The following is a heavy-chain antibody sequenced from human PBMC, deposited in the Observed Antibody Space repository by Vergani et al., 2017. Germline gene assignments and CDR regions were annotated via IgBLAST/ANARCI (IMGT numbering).Heavy chain of an antibody. CDR2: IKNTGDST. CDR1: GFTFSSHA. V-gene: IGHV3-23*01. CDR3: GRGSDNYN. Sequence: QLLESGGGLIQPGGSLRLSCAASGFTFSSHAMSWVRQGHGQGLEWVSSIKNTGDSTHYADSVKGRFTISRDNSKNTLYLQMNSLRVEDTAVYYCGRGSDNYNWGKGTLVTVSS. D-gene: IGHD5-24*01. J-gene: IGHJ4*02.